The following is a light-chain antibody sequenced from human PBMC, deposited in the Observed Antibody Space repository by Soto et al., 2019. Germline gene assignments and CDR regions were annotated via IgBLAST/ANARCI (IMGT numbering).Light chain of an antibody. Sequence: EIVLTQSPGTLSLSPGERATLSCRASQRVSSSYLAWYQQKPGQAPRLLIYAASNRATGIPDRFSGSGSGTDCTLTISRREPEDFVVYYCQQYGSSPITFGQGTRLEIK. CDR1: QRVSSSY. J-gene: IGKJ5*01. CDR3: QQYGSSPIT. CDR2: AAS. V-gene: IGKV3-20*01.